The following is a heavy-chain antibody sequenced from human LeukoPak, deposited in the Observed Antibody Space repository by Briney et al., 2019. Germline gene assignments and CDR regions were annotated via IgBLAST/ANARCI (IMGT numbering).Heavy chain of an antibody. V-gene: IGHV4-38-2*02. D-gene: IGHD2-15*01. CDR1: GYSISSGYY. CDR2: IYHSGST. CDR3: ARQDCSGGSCYFPYYYYYYMDV. Sequence: SETLSLTCTVSGYSISSGYYWGWIRQPPGKGLEWIGSIYHSGSTYYNPSLKSRVTISVDTSKNQFSLKLSSVTAADTAVYYCARQDCSGGSCYFPYYYYYYMDVWGKGTTVTVSS. J-gene: IGHJ6*03.